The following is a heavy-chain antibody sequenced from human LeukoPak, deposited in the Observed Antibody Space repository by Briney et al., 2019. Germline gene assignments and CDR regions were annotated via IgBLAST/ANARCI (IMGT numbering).Heavy chain of an antibody. CDR2: IIPIFGTA. Sequence: ASVKVSCKASGGTFSSYAISWVRQAPGQGLEWMGGIIPIFGTANYAQKFQGRVTITADKSTSTAYMELSSLRSEDTAVYYCAFTSGYYLWVPLPNFDYWGQGTLVTVSS. D-gene: IGHD3-3*01. CDR1: GGTFSSYA. CDR3: AFTSGYYLWVPLPNFDY. V-gene: IGHV1-69*06. J-gene: IGHJ4*02.